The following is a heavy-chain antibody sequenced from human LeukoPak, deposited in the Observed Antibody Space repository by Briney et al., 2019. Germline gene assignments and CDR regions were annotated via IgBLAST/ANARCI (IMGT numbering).Heavy chain of an antibody. CDR3: ARLRPHPNTYYYGSGSYIFDY. D-gene: IGHD3-10*01. CDR1: GFIFNIYE. V-gene: IGHV3-48*03. J-gene: IGHJ4*02. Sequence: GGSLRLSCVGSGFIFNIYEMNWVRQAPGKGLEWLSYIGSSDSTTHYADSVKGRFTISRDNAKNSLYLQMNSLRVEDTAVYYCARLRPHPNTYYYGSGSYIFDYWGQGTLVTVSS. CDR2: IGSSDSTT.